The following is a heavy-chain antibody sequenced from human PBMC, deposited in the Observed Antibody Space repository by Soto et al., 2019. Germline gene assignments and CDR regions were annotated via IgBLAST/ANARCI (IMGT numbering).Heavy chain of an antibody. CDR3: VRASGPFDL. Sequence: QMQLVESGGGVVQPGKSLRLSCGGSGFPFSVYGIHWVRQAPGKGLEWVAVIWSDGSNKYYEDSVKGRFTISRDNSKNTLYLKMNSLGAEDTAVCYCVRASGPFDLWGRGTLVTVSS. J-gene: IGHJ2*01. CDR2: IWSDGSNK. V-gene: IGHV3-33*01. CDR1: GFPFSVYG.